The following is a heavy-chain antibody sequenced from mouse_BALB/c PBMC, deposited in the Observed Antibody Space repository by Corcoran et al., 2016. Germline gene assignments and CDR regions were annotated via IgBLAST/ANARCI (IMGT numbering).Heavy chain of an antibody. J-gene: IGHJ3*01. CDR3: APYGFAY. D-gene: IGHD1-1*01. CDR1: GYTFTDYN. Sequence: EVLLQQSGPELVKPGASVKIPCKASGYTFTDYNMDWVKQSHGKSLEWIGDINPNNGGTIYNQKFKGKATLTVDKSSRTAYMELRSLTSEDTAVYYCAPYGFAYWGQGTLVTVSA. V-gene: IGHV1-18*01. CDR2: INPNNGGT.